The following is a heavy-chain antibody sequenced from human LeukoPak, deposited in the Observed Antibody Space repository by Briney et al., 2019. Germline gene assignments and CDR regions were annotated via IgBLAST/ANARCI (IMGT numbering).Heavy chain of an antibody. J-gene: IGHJ3*02. CDR1: GYSFTSYW. V-gene: IGHV5-51*01. Sequence: GESLKISCKGSGYSFTSYWIGWVRQMPGKGLEWMGIIYPGDSDTRYSPSFQGQVTISADKSISTAYLQWSSLKASDTAMYYCASSKYYDYVWGSYRPDAFDIWGQGTMVTVSS. CDR2: IYPGDSDT. D-gene: IGHD3-16*02. CDR3: ASSKYYDYVWGSYRPDAFDI.